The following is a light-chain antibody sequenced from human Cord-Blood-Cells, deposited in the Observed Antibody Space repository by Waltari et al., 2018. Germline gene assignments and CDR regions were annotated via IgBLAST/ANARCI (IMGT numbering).Light chain of an antibody. Sequence: DIQMTQSPSTLSASVGDRVTITRRASQSISSWLAWYQQKTGKAPKHRLYKASSLESGVPSRFSGSGSGTEFTLTISSLQPDDFSTYYYQQYNSYSAWTFGQGTKVEIK. V-gene: IGKV1-5*03. CDR3: QQYNSYSAWT. CDR1: QSISSW. J-gene: IGKJ1*01. CDR2: KAS.